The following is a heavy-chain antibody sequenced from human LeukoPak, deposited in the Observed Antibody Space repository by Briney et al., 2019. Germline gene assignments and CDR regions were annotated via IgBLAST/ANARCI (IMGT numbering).Heavy chain of an antibody. CDR2: IYYSGST. D-gene: IGHD3-22*01. J-gene: IGHJ4*02. Sequence: SETLSLTCTVSGGSISSYYWSWIRQPPGKGLEWIGYIYYSGSTNYNPSLKSRVTISVDTSKNQFSLKLSSVTAADTAVYYCARDPRDYYDSSGYQGMVYWGQGTLVTVSS. CDR3: ARDPRDYYDSSGYQGMVY. CDR1: GGSISSYY. V-gene: IGHV4-59*12.